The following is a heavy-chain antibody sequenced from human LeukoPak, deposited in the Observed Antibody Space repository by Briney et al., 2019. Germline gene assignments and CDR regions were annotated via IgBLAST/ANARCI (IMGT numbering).Heavy chain of an antibody. CDR3: VRDNHDGFDV. CDR1: GFTFSSYG. V-gene: IGHV3-33*01. J-gene: IGHJ3*01. Sequence: AGTLRLSCAASGFTFSSYGMHWVRQAPGKGLEGVAIIWYDGSNNYYADPLKGRFTISRDISKNTLYLQMNSLRAEDTAVYYCVRDNHDGFDVWGQGTMVTVSS. D-gene: IGHD1-1*01. CDR2: IWYDGSNN.